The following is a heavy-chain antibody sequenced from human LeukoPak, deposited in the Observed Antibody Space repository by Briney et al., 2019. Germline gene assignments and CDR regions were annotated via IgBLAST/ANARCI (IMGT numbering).Heavy chain of an antibody. CDR1: GGSISSSSYY. J-gene: IGHJ3*02. CDR3: ARSGYKYGADAFDI. D-gene: IGHD5-18*01. V-gene: IGHV4-39*07. Sequence: SEALSLTCTVSGGSISSSSYYWGWIRQPPGKGLEWIGSIYYSGSTYYNPSLKSRVTISVDTSKNQFSLKLSSVTAADTAVYYCARSGYKYGADAFDIWGQGTMVTVSS. CDR2: IYYSGST.